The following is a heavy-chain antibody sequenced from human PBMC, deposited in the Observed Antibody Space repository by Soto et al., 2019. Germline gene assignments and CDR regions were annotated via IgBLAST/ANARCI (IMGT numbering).Heavy chain of an antibody. D-gene: IGHD3-16*01. Sequence: AGGCLRLSCAACGFTFSSYGLHWVRQALGKGLEWVAVIWYDGSNKYYADSLNGRFTISRDNSKNTLFLQMFFLRAEDTAVYYCAREISYVSGGHLYYGMDVLGQGTAVTVSS. CDR3: AREISYVSGGHLYYGMDV. V-gene: IGHV3-33*01. CDR1: GFTFSSYG. J-gene: IGHJ6*02. CDR2: IWYDGSNK.